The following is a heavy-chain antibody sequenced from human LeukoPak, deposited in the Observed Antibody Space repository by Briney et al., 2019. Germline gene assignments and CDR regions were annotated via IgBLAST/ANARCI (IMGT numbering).Heavy chain of an antibody. Sequence: ASVKVSCKTSGYNFIDYYVYWVRQAPGQRLEWMGIINPSGGSTSYAQKFQGRVTMTRDMSTSTVYMELSSLRSEDTAVYYCAREPKINAFAIWGQGTMVTVSS. J-gene: IGHJ3*02. CDR1: GYNFIDYY. CDR2: INPSGGST. V-gene: IGHV1-46*01. CDR3: AREPKINAFAI.